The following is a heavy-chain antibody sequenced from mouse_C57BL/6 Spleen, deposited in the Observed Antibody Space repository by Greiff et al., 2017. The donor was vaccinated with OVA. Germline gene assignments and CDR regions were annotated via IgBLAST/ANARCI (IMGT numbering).Heavy chain of an antibody. J-gene: IGHJ4*01. V-gene: IGHV1-7*01. CDR1: GYTFTSYW. Sequence: VQLQQSGAELAKPGASVKLSCKASGYTFTSYWMHWVKQRPGQGLEWIGYINPSSGYTKYNQKFKDKATLTADKSSSTAYMQLSSLTYEDSAVYYCARPPITTVVVDYAMDYWGQGTSVTVSS. D-gene: IGHD1-1*01. CDR3: ARPPITTVVVDYAMDY. CDR2: INPSSGYT.